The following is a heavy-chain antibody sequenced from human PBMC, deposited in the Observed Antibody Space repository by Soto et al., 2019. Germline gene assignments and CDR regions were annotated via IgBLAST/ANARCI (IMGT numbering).Heavy chain of an antibody. V-gene: IGHV3-30*03. J-gene: IGHJ5*02. CDR3: ARDRRGYTATPLGGFDP. CDR1: GFTFSSYG. Sequence: QVQLVESGGGVVQPGRSLRLSCAASGFTFSSYGMHWVRQAPGKGLEWVAVISYDGSNKYYADSVKGRFTISRDNSKNTLYLQMNSLRAEDTAVYYCARDRRGYTATPLGGFDPWGQGTLVTVSS. D-gene: IGHD5-18*01. CDR2: ISYDGSNK.